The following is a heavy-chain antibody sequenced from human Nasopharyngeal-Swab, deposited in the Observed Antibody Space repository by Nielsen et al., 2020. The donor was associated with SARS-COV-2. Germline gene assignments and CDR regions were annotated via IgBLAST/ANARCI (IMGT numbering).Heavy chain of an antibody. V-gene: IGHV1-46*01. J-gene: IGHJ4*02. Sequence: ASVKVSCKASGYTLTSYYMHWVRQAPGQGLEWMGIINPSGGSTSYAQKFQGRVTITRDTSTSTVYMELSSLRSEDTAVYYCAYIAAAGRDDYWGQGTLVTVSS. D-gene: IGHD6-13*01. CDR1: GYTLTSYY. CDR2: INPSGGST. CDR3: AYIAAAGRDDY.